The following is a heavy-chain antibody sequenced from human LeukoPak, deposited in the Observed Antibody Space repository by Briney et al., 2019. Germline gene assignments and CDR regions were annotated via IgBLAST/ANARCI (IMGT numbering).Heavy chain of an antibody. CDR3: ARDHYYGSGSYYYYYGMDV. J-gene: IGHJ6*02. D-gene: IGHD3-10*01. CDR1: GGSISSYY. Sequence: SETLSLTCTVSGGSISSYYWSWIRQPPGKGLEWIGYTYYSGSTNYNPSLKSRVTISVDTSKNQFSLKLSSVTAADTAVYYCARDHYYGSGSYYYYYGMDVWGQGTTVTVSS. V-gene: IGHV4-59*01. CDR2: TYYSGST.